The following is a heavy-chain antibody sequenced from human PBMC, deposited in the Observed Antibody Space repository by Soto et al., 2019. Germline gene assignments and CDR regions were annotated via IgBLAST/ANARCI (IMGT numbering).Heavy chain of an antibody. V-gene: IGHV4-31*03. D-gene: IGHD2-21*02. Sequence: TCTVSGGSISSGGYYWSWIRQHPGKGLEWIGYIYYSGSTYYNPSLKSRVSMSIDTSKDQFSLKLKSVTAADTALYFCARQRTSVVTQAYFDVWGPGSLVTVSS. CDR2: IYYSGST. CDR3: ARQRTSVVTQAYFDV. J-gene: IGHJ4*02. CDR1: GGSISSGGYY.